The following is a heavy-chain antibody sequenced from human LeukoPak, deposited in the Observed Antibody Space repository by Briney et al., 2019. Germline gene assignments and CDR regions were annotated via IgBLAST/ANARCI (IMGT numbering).Heavy chain of an antibody. D-gene: IGHD3-22*01. V-gene: IGHV4-59*01. J-gene: IGHJ4*02. CDR2: IYYSGST. CDR3: ASGHYDSSGYVDDY. Sequence: SETLSLTCTVSGGSISSYYWSWIRQPPGKGLEWIGYIYYSGSTNYNPSLKSRVTISVDTSKNQFSLKLSSVTAADTAVYYCASGHYDSSGYVDDYWGQGTLVTVSS. CDR1: GGSISSYY.